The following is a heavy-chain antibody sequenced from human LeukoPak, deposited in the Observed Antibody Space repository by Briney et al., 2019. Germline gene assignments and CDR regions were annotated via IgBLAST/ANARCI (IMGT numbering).Heavy chain of an antibody. CDR3: AREKGINWNGDYYYYGMDV. CDR1: GYTFTGYY. J-gene: IGHJ6*02. V-gene: IGHV1-2*06. D-gene: IGHD1-20*01. Sequence: ASVKVSCKASGYTFTGYYMHWVRQAPGQGLEWMGRINPNSGGTNYAQEFQGRVTMTRDTSISTAYMELSRLRSDDTAVYYCAREKGINWNGDYYYYGMDVWGQGTTVTVSS. CDR2: INPNSGGT.